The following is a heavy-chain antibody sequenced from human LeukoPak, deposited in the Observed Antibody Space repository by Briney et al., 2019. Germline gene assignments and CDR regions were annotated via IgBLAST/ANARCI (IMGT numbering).Heavy chain of an antibody. V-gene: IGHV3-48*01. J-gene: IGHJ4*02. CDR2: ISSSSGTI. CDR1: GFTFSTYN. D-gene: IGHD6-13*01. CDR3: ARRLTASVKHYFDY. Sequence: GGSLRLSCAASGFTFSTYNMNWVRQAPGKGLEWVSYISSSSGTIYYADSVQGRFTISRDNAKNSLYLQMNSLRAEDTAVYYCARRLTASVKHYFDYWGQGTLVTVSS.